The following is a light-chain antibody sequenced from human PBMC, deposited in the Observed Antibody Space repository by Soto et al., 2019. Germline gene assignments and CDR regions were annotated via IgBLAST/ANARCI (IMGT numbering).Light chain of an antibody. Sequence: QSALTQPASVSGSPGQSITISCTGTSSDVGGYNYVSWYQQLPGNAPKLMIYEVNNRPSGVSNRFSGSKSGNTASLTISGLRAEDEADYYCSSYSRSTTPLWVFGGGTKLTVL. CDR1: SSDVGGYNY. J-gene: IGLJ3*02. V-gene: IGLV2-14*01. CDR2: EVN. CDR3: SSYSRSTTPLWV.